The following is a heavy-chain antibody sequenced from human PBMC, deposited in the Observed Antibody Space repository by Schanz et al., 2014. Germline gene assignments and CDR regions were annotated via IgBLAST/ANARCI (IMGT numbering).Heavy chain of an antibody. V-gene: IGHV4-39*01. CDR3: ARHGGYYDVLNSFDI. CDR2: VYFSGTT. D-gene: IGHD3-16*01. J-gene: IGHJ5*02. Sequence: QVQLQESGPALVKPSETLSLTCTVSGGSISSGESYWGWIRQSPEEGLQYIGSVYFSGTTAYSPALKGRFTIAVDTSKNQFSLMLTSVTAADTAVYFCARHGGYYDVLNSFDIWGQGTLVTVSS. CDR1: GGSISSGESY.